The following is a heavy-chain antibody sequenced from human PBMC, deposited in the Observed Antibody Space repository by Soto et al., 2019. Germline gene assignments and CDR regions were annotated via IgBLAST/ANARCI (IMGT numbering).Heavy chain of an antibody. CDR2: ISAYNGNT. J-gene: IGHJ6*02. CDR1: GYTFTSYG. CDR3: ARDSPDETANPYYYYGMDV. V-gene: IGHV1-18*04. Sequence: ASVKVSCKASGYTFTSYGISWVRQAPGQGLEWMGWISAYNGNTNYAQKLQGRVTMTTDTSTSTAYMELRSLRSDDTAVYYCARDSPDETANPYYYYGMDVWGQGTTVTVSS. D-gene: IGHD2-21*02.